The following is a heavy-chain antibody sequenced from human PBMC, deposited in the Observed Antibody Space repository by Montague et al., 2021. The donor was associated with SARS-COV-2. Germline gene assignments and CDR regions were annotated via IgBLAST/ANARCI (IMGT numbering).Heavy chain of an antibody. J-gene: IGHJ5*02. CDR2: IDWDDDK. D-gene: IGHD6-13*01. CDR3: ARILVAAAGSPCDP. CDR1: GFSLSTSGMC. Sequence: PALVKPTQTLTLTCTFSGFSLSTSGMCVSWIRQPPGKALEWLARIDWDDDKYYSTSLKTRLTTSKDTSKNQVVLTMTNMDPVDTATYYCARILVAAAGSPCDPWGQGTLVTVSS. V-gene: IGHV2-70*11.